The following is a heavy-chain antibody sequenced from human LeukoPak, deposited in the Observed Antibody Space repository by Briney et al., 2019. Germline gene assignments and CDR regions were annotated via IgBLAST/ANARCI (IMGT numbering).Heavy chain of an antibody. CDR2: IYYSGST. J-gene: IGHJ6*02. Sequence: SETLSLTCTVSGGSISSYYWSWIRQPPGKGLEWIGYIYYSGSTNYNPSPKSRVTISVDTSKNQFSLKLSSVTAADTAVYYCARVVMVRGGYGMDVWGQGTTVTVSS. CDR1: GGSISSYY. CDR3: ARVVMVRGGYGMDV. D-gene: IGHD3-10*01. V-gene: IGHV4-59*01.